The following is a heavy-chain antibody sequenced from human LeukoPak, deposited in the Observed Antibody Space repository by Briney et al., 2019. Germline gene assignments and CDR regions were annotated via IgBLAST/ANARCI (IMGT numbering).Heavy chain of an antibody. Sequence: GGSLRLSCAASGFTFSSYSMNWVRQAPGKGLEWVSSISSDSSYIYYTDSVKGRFTISRDNAKNSLYLQMNSLRAEDTAVYNCARDYKRFSDYWGQGTLVTVSS. CDR2: ISSDSSYI. V-gene: IGHV3-21*01. J-gene: IGHJ4*02. CDR3: ARDYKRFSDY. CDR1: GFTFSSYS. D-gene: IGHD5-24*01.